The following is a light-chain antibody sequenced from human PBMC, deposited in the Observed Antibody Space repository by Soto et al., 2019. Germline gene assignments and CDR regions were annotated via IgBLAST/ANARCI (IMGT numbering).Light chain of an antibody. CDR3: QEYYRPPFT. Sequence: DIQMTQSPSSLSASVGDRVTITCRASQCISSSLAWYQHKPGKVPELLIYAASTLHSGVPSRFSGSGSGTDFTLPISILQPEDVATYDCQEYYRPPFTFGPGTKVNF. V-gene: IGKV1-27*01. J-gene: IGKJ3*01. CDR1: QCISSS. CDR2: AAS.